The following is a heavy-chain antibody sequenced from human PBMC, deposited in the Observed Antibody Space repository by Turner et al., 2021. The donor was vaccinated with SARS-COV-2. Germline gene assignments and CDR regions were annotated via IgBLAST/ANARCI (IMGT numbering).Heavy chain of an antibody. Sequence: QVQLVQSGAEVKKPGSSVKVSCKASRGTFSSYTISWVRQAPGQGPEWMGRIIPILGRANYAQKSQGRVTITADKSTSTAYMEVSSLRSEDTAVYYCATRVYDILTGLELGYFDYWGQGTLVTVSS. CDR2: IIPILGRA. J-gene: IGHJ4*02. CDR3: ATRVYDILTGLELGYFDY. D-gene: IGHD3-9*01. CDR1: RGTFSSYT. V-gene: IGHV1-69*02.